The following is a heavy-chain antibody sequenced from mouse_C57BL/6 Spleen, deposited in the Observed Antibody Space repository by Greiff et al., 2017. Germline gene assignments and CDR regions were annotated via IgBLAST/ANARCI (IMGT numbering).Heavy chain of an antibody. Sequence: EVQVVESGGGLVKPGGSLKLSCAASGFTFSDYGMHWVRQAPEKGLEWVAYISSGSSTIYYADTVKGRFTISRDNAKNTLFLQMTSLRSEDTAMYYCARTGFTTVVFDYWGQGTTLTVSS. CDR1: GFTFSDYG. J-gene: IGHJ2*01. V-gene: IGHV5-17*01. CDR2: ISSGSSTI. CDR3: ARTGFTTVVFDY. D-gene: IGHD1-1*01.